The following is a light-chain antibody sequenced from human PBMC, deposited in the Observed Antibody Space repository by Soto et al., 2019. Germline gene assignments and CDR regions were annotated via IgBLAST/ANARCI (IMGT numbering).Light chain of an antibody. Sequence: QSVLTQPASVSGSPGQSSTISCTRTSSDVGGNNYVSWYQQHPGKAPKLLIYDVSNRPSGVSNRFSGSKSGNTASLTISGLQAEDEADYYCSSCTTSSTLHVFGTGTKVTVL. V-gene: IGLV2-14*03. J-gene: IGLJ1*01. CDR3: SSCTTSSTLHV. CDR2: DVS. CDR1: SSDVGGNNY.